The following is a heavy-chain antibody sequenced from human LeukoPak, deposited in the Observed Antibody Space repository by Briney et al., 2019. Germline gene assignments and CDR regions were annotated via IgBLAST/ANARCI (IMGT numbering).Heavy chain of an antibody. CDR2: VNRDGSST. D-gene: IGHD6-13*01. CDR1: GFTFSDYW. V-gene: IGHV3-74*01. J-gene: IGHJ4*02. Sequence: GGSLRLSCAASGFTFSDYWMHWVRQAPGKGLVWVSRVNRDGSSTSYADSVKGRFTISRDNAKNTLSLQMNSLRAEDTAVYYCARDRSISAAGDTYWGQETVVTVSS. CDR3: ARDRSISAAGDTY.